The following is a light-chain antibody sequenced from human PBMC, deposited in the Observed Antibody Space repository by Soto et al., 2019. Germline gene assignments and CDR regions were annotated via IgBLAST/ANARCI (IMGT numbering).Light chain of an antibody. CDR1: SSDVGSYNL. CDR2: EGN. CDR3: CSYAGSSTFVV. Sequence: ALTQPASVSGSPGQSITISCTGTSSDVGSYNLVSWYQQHPGKAPKLMIYEGNKRPSGVSNRFSASQSGNTASLTISGLQAEDEADYYCCSYAGSSTFVVFGGGTQLTVL. J-gene: IGLJ2*01. V-gene: IGLV2-23*03.